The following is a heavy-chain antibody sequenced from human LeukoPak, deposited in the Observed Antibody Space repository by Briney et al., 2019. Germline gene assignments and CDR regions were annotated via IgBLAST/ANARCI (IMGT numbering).Heavy chain of an antibody. J-gene: IGHJ4*02. CDR2: ISAYNGNT. Sequence: ASVKVSCKASGYTFTRYGISWLRQAPGQGLAWMGWISAYNGNTNYAQKLQGRVTMTTDTSTSTAYMELRSLRSDDTAVYYCARAVSPPPPFDYWGQGTLVTVSS. CDR3: ARAVSPPPPFDY. V-gene: IGHV1-18*01. CDR1: GYTFTRYG. D-gene: IGHD5/OR15-5a*01.